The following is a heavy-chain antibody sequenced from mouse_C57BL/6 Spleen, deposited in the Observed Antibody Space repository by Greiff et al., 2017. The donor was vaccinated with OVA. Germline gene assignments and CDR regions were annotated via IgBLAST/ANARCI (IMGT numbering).Heavy chain of an antibody. Sequence: EVMLVESGGGLVKPGGSLKLSCAASGFTFSDYGMHWVRQAPEKGLEWVAYISSGSSTIYYADTVKGRFTISRDNAKNTLFLQMTSLRSEDTAMYYCARDWDYAMDYWGQGTSVTVSS. CDR2: ISSGSSTI. D-gene: IGHD4-1*01. V-gene: IGHV5-17*01. J-gene: IGHJ4*01. CDR1: GFTFSDYG. CDR3: ARDWDYAMDY.